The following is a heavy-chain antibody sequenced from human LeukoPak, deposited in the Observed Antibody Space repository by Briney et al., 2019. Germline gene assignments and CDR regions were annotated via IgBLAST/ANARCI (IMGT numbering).Heavy chain of an antibody. CDR1: GGSISSSSYY. CDR3: ARWIRLKSIAARRPRFDP. Sequence: PSETLSLTCTVSGGSISSSSYYWGWIRQPPGKELEWIGTIHYRGNTYYNPSLKSRVAISVATSKNQFSLKLSSVTAADTAVYYCARWIRLKSIAARRPRFDPWGQGTLVTVSS. CDR2: IHYRGNT. V-gene: IGHV4-39*01. J-gene: IGHJ5*02. D-gene: IGHD6-6*01.